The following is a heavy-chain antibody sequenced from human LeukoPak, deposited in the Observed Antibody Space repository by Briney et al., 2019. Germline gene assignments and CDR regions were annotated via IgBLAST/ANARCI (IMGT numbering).Heavy chain of an antibody. CDR3: ARGRLTGTRFDY. D-gene: IGHD1-1*01. Sequence: SETLSLTCAVYGGSFSGYYWSWIRQPPGKGLEWIGGINHSGSTNYNPSLKSRVTISVDTSKNQFSLKLSSVTAADAAVYYCARGRLTGTRFDYWGQGTLVTVSS. J-gene: IGHJ4*02. V-gene: IGHV4-34*01. CDR1: GGSFSGYY. CDR2: INHSGST.